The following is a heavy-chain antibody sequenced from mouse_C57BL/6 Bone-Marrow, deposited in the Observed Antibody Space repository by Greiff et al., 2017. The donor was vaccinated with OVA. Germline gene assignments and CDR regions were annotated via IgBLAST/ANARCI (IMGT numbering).Heavy chain of an antibody. J-gene: IGHJ2*01. Sequence: QVQLKESGPELVKPGASVKISCKASGYAFSSSWMNWVKQRPGKGLEWIGRIYPGDGDTNYNGKFKGKATLTADKSSSTAYMQLSSLTSEDSAVYCCSRHEDAYYASYSDYGGQGTTLTVSS. V-gene: IGHV1-82*01. CDR1: GYAFSSSW. D-gene: IGHD2-3*01. CDR3: SRHEDAYYASYSDY. CDR2: IYPGDGDT.